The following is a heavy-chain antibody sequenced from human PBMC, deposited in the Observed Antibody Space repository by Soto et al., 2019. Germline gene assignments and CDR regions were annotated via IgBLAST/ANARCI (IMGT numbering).Heavy chain of an antibody. Sequence: EVQLLESGGGLAQPGGSLRLSCTASGFTFSNYAMSWVRQAPGKGLACVSGISGSGGTTHYADSVKGRFTSSRDNSKNTQYLEMNRLRDEDTAIYYCAKDRGYSGYDNWFDAWGQGTLVIVSS. CDR1: GFTFSNYA. CDR3: AKDRGYSGYDNWFDA. CDR2: ISGSGGTT. D-gene: IGHD5-12*01. V-gene: IGHV3-23*01. J-gene: IGHJ5*02.